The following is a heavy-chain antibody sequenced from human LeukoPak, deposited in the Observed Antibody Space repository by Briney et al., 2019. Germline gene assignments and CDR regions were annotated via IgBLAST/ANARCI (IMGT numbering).Heavy chain of an antibody. CDR2: IHEDGSAK. CDR1: GFTFSSYW. CDR3: ARTLRLNTRRAFDV. V-gene: IGHV3-7*05. D-gene: IGHD3-3*01. Sequence: GGSLRLSCVVSGFTFSSYWMNCVRQAPGKGLEWVANIHEDGSAKYYVDSLKGRFTISRDNAENSTYLQMNSLRAEDTAVYYCARTLRLNTRRAFDVWGQGTMVTVSS. J-gene: IGHJ3*01.